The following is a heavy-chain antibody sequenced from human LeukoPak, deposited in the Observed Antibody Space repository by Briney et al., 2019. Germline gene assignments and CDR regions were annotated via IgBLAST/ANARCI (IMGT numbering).Heavy chain of an antibody. CDR1: GFTFSSYA. D-gene: IGHD3-10*01. CDR3: AKGRGGGSGSYYNPNDY. Sequence: GGSLRLSCAASGFTFSSYAMSWVRQAPGKGLEWVSAISGSGGSTYYADSVKGRFTISRDNSKNTLNLQMNSLRAEDTAAYYCAKGRGGGSGSYYNPNDYWGQGTLVTVSS. CDR2: ISGSGGST. V-gene: IGHV3-23*01. J-gene: IGHJ4*02.